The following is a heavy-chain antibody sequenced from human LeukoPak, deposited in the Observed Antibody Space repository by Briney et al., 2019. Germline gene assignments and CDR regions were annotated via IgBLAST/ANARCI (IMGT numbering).Heavy chain of an antibody. CDR1: GGSITGYY. V-gene: IGHV4-59*01. J-gene: IGHJ4*02. CDR2: IYHTGST. CDR3: AAFRDGYNWHLDS. D-gene: IGHD5-24*01. Sequence: SETLSLTCTVSGGSITGYYWNWIRQPPGKGLEWLGYIYHTGSTKYNHSLKSRVTISLDTSKNQFSLKLSSVTAADTAVYYCAAFRDGYNWHLDSWGQGTLVTVSS.